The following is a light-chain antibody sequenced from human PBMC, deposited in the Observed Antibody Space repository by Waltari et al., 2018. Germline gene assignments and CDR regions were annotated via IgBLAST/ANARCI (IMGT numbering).Light chain of an antibody. Sequence: EIVMTQSPAKLSVSPGKRVTLSCRASQSVSDKLAWYQQKPGQAPRLLIYCASKRASGIPDRFSGSGSGTEFTLTISSLQSEDFALYYCQQYNVWPRTFGPGTKVDIK. CDR2: CAS. V-gene: IGKV3-15*01. J-gene: IGKJ3*01. CDR1: QSVSDK. CDR3: QQYNVWPRT.